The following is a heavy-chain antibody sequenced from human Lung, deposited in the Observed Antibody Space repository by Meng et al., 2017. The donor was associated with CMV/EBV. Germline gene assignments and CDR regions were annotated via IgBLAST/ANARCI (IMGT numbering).Heavy chain of an antibody. V-gene: IGHV3-30*04. D-gene: IGHD1-14*01. CDR3: ATGFPNNDY. CDR2: ASFDVHDDK. CDR1: GLAFRKFA. J-gene: IGHJ4*02. Sequence: GESLKISCVVSGLAFRKFALHWVRQAPDKGLEWVGVASFDVHDDKYYADSVEGRFTISRDNSKNTFFLEMNSLRPEDTTTYFCATGFPNNDYWGQGLVVTVSS.